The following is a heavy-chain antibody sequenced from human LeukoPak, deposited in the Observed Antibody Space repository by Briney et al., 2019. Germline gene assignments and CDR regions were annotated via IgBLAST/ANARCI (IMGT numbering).Heavy chain of an antibody. V-gene: IGHV1-2*02. CDR3: ARGGYCSTSSCAYGMDV. CDR2: INPATGGT. D-gene: IGHD2-2*01. Sequence: ASVKVSCKASGYTFTNYYIHCVRQAPGQGLEWLGWINPATGGTNYAQKFQGRVTMTRDTSITTAYMALSRLTSDETAVYFCARGGYCSTSSCAYGMDVWGKGTTVTVSS. J-gene: IGHJ6*04. CDR1: GYTFTNYY.